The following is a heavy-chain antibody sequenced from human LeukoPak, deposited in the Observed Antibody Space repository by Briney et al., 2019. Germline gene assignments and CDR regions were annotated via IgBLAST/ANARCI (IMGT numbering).Heavy chain of an antibody. V-gene: IGHV4-30-4*07. D-gene: IGHD2-15*01. CDR3: ARAMVGSHTLDY. Sequence: SETLSLTCIVSGGSISSGGYSWSWIRQPPGKGLEWIGYIYYSGSTYYNPSLKSRVTISVDTSKNQFSLKLSSVTAADTAVYYCARAMVGSHTLDYWGQGTLVTVSS. CDR2: IYYSGST. J-gene: IGHJ4*02. CDR1: GGSISSGGYS.